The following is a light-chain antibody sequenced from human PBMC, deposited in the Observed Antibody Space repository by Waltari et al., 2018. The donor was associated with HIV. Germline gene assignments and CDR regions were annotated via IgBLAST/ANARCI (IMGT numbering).Light chain of an antibody. V-gene: IGLV6-57*01. CDR1: RGSIASNS. J-gene: IGLJ2*01. Sequence: NFMLTQPPSASESPGKTVTISCTRSRGSIASNSVQRYQQRPGSSPTTVIYEDNQRPSGVPDRFSGSIDSSSNSASLTISGLKTEDEADYYCQSYDSSNQVFGGGTKLTVL. CDR3: QSYDSSNQV. CDR2: EDN.